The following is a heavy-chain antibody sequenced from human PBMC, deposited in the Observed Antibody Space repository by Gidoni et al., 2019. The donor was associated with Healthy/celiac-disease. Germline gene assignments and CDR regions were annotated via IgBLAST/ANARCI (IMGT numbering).Heavy chain of an antibody. J-gene: IGHJ4*02. Sequence: QLQLQESGPGLVKPSETLSLTCTVSGGSISSSSYYWGWIRQPPGKGLEWIGSIYYSGSTYYNPSLKSRVTISVDTSKNQFSLKLSSVTAADTAVYYCARSKSSIVGATIGFDYWGQGTLVTVSS. CDR2: IYYSGST. CDR3: ARSKSSIVGATIGFDY. V-gene: IGHV4-39*07. D-gene: IGHD1-26*01. CDR1: GGSISSSSYY.